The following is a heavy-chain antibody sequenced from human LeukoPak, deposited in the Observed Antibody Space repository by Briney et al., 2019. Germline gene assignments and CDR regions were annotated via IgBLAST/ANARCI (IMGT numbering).Heavy chain of an antibody. J-gene: IGHJ4*02. V-gene: IGHV3-23*01. Sequence: GGSLRLSCAASGFTFSSYAMSWVRQAPGKGLEWVSAISGSGGSTYYADSVKGRFTISRDNSRNTLYLQMNSLRAEDTAVYYCAKGYCTSTSCYRIDYWGQGTLVTVSS. CDR2: ISGSGGST. CDR1: GFTFSSYA. CDR3: AKGYCTSTSCYRIDY. D-gene: IGHD2-2*02.